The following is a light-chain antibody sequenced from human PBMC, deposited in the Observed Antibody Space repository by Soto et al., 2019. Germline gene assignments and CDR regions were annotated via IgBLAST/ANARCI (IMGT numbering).Light chain of an antibody. Sequence: QSALTQPASVSGSPGQSITISCTGTSSDVGNYNYVSWYQQHPGKAPQLMIFQVSNRASGVSNRFSGSKSGDTASLTISGLQAEDEADYYCSSYTTSSTVVFGTGTKVTVL. J-gene: IGLJ1*01. CDR1: SSDVGNYNY. CDR3: SSYTTSSTVV. V-gene: IGLV2-14*01. CDR2: QVS.